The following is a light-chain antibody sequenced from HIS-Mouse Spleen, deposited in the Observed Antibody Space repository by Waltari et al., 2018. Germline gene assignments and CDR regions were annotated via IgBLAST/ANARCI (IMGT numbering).Light chain of an antibody. CDR3: QVWDSSSDHVV. J-gene: IGLJ2*01. CDR2: DDS. V-gene: IGLV3-21*02. CDR1: NLGRKS. Sequence: SYVLPQPPSVSVAPRQTGRITCGRNNLGRKSVDWYQQKPGQAPVLVVYDDSDRPSGIPERFSGSNSGNTATLTISRVEAGDEADYYCQVWDSSSDHVVFGGGTKLTVL.